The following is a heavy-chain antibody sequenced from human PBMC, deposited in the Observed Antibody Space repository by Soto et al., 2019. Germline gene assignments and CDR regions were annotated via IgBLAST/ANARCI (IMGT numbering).Heavy chain of an antibody. J-gene: IGHJ6*02. CDR2: IWYDGRNK. V-gene: IGHV3-33*01. Sequence: GGSLRLSCVASGFSFSTYGMHWFRQAPGKGLEWVAVIWYDGRNKYYADSLKGRFTISRDNSKNTLFLQMNSLTAEDTAVCYCARGYVGRAMDIYFYYYGIDVWRQGPTVPVSS. D-gene: IGHD5-18*01. CDR3: ARGYVGRAMDIYFYYYGIDV. CDR1: GFSFSTYG.